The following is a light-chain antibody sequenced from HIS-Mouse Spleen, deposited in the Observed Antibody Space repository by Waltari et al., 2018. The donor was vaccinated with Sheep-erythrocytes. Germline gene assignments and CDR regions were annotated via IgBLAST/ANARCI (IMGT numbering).Light chain of an antibody. CDR1: SSDVGGHNY. J-gene: IGLJ2*01. V-gene: IGLV2-14*01. CDR3: SSYTSSSTQV. Sequence: QSALTQPASVSGSPGQSITISCTGTSSDVGGHNYVSCYQQHPGKAPKLMIYEVSNRPSGVSNRFSGSKSGNTASLTISGLQAEDEADYYCSSYTSSSTQVFGGGTKLTVL. CDR2: EVS.